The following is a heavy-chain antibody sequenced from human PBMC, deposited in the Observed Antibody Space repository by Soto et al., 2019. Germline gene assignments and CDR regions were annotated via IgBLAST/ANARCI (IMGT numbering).Heavy chain of an antibody. CDR2: ITGSGGST. D-gene: IGHD6-6*01. Sequence: EVQLLESGGGLAQPGGSLRLSCAASGFTFSGFAMSWVRQAPGKGLEWVSAITGSGGSTYHADSVKGRFTISRDNSKNSLYLEMNSLRADDTAVYYCAKGSSSSRPYYFDSWGKGTLATVSS. CDR3: AKGSSSSRPYYFDS. V-gene: IGHV3-23*01. J-gene: IGHJ4*02. CDR1: GFTFSGFA.